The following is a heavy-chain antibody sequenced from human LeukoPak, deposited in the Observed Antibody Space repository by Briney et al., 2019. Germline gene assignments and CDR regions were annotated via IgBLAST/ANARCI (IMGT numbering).Heavy chain of an antibody. Sequence: ASVKVACKAAGYTFTSYGISWVRQAPGQGLEWMGWISAYSGNTNYAQKLQGRVTMTTDTSTSTAYMELRSLSSDDAAVHYCARDPLEPTSPDYWGQGTLVTVSS. D-gene: IGHD1-1*01. CDR3: ARDPLEPTSPDY. CDR1: GYTFTSYG. J-gene: IGHJ4*02. V-gene: IGHV1-18*01. CDR2: ISAYSGNT.